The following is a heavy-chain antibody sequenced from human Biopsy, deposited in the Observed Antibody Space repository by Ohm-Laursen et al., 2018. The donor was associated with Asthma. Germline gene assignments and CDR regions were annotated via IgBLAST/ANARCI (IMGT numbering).Heavy chain of an antibody. D-gene: IGHD5-12*01. CDR2: ISYDGNHK. J-gene: IGHJ4*02. CDR1: GLTVSSNG. V-gene: IGHV3-30*18. Sequence: SLRLSCAASGLTVSSNGMSWVRQAPGKGLEWVAVISYDGNHKFYEDSVKGRLTISRDNSKNTLYLQMNSLRTEDTAVYYCAKRRGYSGHDNDYWGQGTLVIVSS. CDR3: AKRRGYSGHDNDY.